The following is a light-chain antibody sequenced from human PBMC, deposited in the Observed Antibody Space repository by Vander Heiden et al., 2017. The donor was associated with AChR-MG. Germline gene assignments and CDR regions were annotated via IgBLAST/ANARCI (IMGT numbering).Light chain of an antibody. CDR2: DVS. CDR1: SSDVGGYNY. V-gene: IGLV2-14*01. J-gene: IGLJ1*01. CDR3: SSYTSSSTFV. Sequence: QSALTQPVSVSGSPGQSITISCTGTSSDVGGYNYVSWYQQHPGKAPNLMIYDVSKWPSGVSNRFSGSKSGNTASLTISGLQAEDEADYYCSSYTSSSTFVFGIGTKVTVL.